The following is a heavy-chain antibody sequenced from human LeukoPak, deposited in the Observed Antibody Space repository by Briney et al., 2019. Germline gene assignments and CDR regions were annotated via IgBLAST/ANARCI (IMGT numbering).Heavy chain of an antibody. V-gene: IGHV3-21*01. CDR1: GFSFSTYK. CDR2: IFTGSGDF. D-gene: IGHD2-21*01. Sequence: GGSLRLSCAASGFSFSTYKMTWVRQAPGKGLELVPSIFTGSGDFFYADSVKGRFTISRDDAKDSLYLHMNSLRAEDTAVYYCARGGRSDWFLDYWGQGTLVTVSS. CDR3: ARGGRSDWFLDY. J-gene: IGHJ4*02.